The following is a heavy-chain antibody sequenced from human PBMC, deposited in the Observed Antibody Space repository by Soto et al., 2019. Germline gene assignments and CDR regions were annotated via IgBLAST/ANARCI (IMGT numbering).Heavy chain of an antibody. Sequence: GASVKVSCKASGGTFSSYAISWVRQAPGQGLEWMGGIIPIFGTANYAQKFQGRVTITADKSTSTAYMELSSLRSEDTAVYYCARANYDSSGYYRYYFDYWGQGTLVTVSS. CDR1: GGTFSSYA. CDR3: ARANYDSSGYYRYYFDY. J-gene: IGHJ4*02. V-gene: IGHV1-69*06. D-gene: IGHD3-22*01. CDR2: IIPIFGTA.